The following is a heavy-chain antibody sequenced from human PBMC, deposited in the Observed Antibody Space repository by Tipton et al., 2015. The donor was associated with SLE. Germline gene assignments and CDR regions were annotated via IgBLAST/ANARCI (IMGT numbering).Heavy chain of an antibody. Sequence: TLSLTCSVSGGSISGSYYWSWIRQPPGKGLEWIGYIDYRGTTKYHSSLKSRVSILLDMSKRQFSLSLRSVTAADTAVYYCARDSLGLFDYWGQGILVTVSS. D-gene: IGHD7-27*01. V-gene: IGHV4-61*01. J-gene: IGHJ4*02. CDR1: GGSISGSYY. CDR3: ARDSLGLFDY. CDR2: IDYRGTT.